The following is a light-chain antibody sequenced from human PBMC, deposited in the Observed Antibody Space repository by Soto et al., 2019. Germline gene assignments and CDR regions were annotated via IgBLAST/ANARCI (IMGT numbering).Light chain of an antibody. CDR3: SSYTSSSTLV. Sequence: QSALTQPASVSGSPGQSITISCTGTSSDVGGYNFVSWYQQHPGKAPKIMIYDVTKRPSGVSNRFSGSKSGNTASLTSSGLQAEDEADYYCSSYTSSSTLVFGTGTKLTVL. V-gene: IGLV2-14*01. CDR1: SSDVGGYNF. CDR2: DVT. J-gene: IGLJ1*01.